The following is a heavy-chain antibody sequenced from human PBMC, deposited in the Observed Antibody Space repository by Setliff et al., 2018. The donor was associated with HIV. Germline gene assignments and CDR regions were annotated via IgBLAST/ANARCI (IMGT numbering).Heavy chain of an antibody. V-gene: IGHV4-34*12. CDR1: GGSFSGYY. J-gene: IGHJ4*02. CDR3: ARRSGWSEDY. Sequence: TLSLTCAVYGGSFSGYYWSWIRQPPGRGLEWIGEIIHSGSTNYNPSLKSRITISVDTSKNQFSLKLSSVTAADTAVYYGARRSGWSEDYWGQGTLVTVSS. D-gene: IGHD6-19*01. CDR2: IIHSGST.